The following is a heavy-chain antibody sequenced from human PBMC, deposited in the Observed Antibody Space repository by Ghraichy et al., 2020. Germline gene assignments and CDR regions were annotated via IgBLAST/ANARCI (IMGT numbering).Heavy chain of an antibody. CDR2: IYSGGST. Sequence: GGSLRLSCAASGFTVSSNYMSWVRQAPGKGLEWVSVIYSGGSTYYADSVKGRFTISRDNSKNTLYLQMNSLRAEDTAVYYCARALNYDFWSGYYKHGMDVWGQGTTVTVSS. CDR3: ARALNYDFWSGYYKHGMDV. V-gene: IGHV3-53*01. D-gene: IGHD3-3*01. CDR1: GFTVSSNY. J-gene: IGHJ6*02.